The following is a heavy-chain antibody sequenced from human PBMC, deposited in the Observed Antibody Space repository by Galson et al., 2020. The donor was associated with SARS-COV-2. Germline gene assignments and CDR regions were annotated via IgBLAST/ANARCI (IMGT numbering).Heavy chain of an antibody. J-gene: IGHJ4*02. V-gene: IGHV5-51*01. CDR3: ARAPTGTTWPHYFDN. D-gene: IGHD1-26*01. CDR1: GYRFSEYW. Sequence: GESLKISCEGSGYRFSEYWIGWVRQVPGKGLEWMGIIFPRDSDTAYSPSFQGQVTISAEKSISTAYLQWRSLQASDTAIYYCARAPTGTTWPHYFDNWGPGAWVTFSS. CDR2: IFPRDSDT.